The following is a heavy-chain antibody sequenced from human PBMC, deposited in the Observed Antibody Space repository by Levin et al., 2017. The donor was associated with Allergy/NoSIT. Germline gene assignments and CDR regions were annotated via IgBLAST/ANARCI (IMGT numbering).Heavy chain of an antibody. CDR2: ISGSGGST. J-gene: IGHJ4*02. CDR1: GFTFSSYA. V-gene: IGHV3-23*01. CDR3: AKDRYTAMVVGHFDY. Sequence: GESLKISCAASGFTFSSYAMSWVRQAPGKGLEWVSAISGSGGSTYYADSVKGRFTISRDNSKNTLYLQMNSLRAEDTAVYYSAKDRYTAMVVGHFDYWGQGTLVTVSS. D-gene: IGHD5-18*01.